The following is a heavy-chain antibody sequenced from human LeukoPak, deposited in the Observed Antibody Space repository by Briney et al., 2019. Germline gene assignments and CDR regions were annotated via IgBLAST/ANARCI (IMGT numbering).Heavy chain of an antibody. CDR3: ARASSVGYGYYFDY. Sequence: PSQTLSLTCTVSGGSISSYYWSWIRQPPGKGLEWIGYIYYSGSTNYNPSLKSRVTISVDTSKNQFSLKLSSVTAAGTAVYFCARASSVGYGYYFDYWGQGTLVTVSS. J-gene: IGHJ4*02. D-gene: IGHD2-8*02. CDR1: GGSISSYY. V-gene: IGHV4-59*01. CDR2: IYYSGST.